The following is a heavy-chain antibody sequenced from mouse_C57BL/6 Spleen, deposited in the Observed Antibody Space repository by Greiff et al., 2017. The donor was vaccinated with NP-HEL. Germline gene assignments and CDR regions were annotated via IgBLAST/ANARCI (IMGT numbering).Heavy chain of an antibody. CDR1: GYTFTDYY. CDR2: INPNNGGT. D-gene: IGHD4-1*02. Sequence: VQLQQSGPELVKPGASVKISCKASGYTFTDYYMNWVKQSHGKSLEWIGDINPNNGGTSYNQKFKGKATLTVDKSSSTAYMELRSLTSEDSAVYYCARTHNWDYFDYWGQGTTLAVSS. V-gene: IGHV1-26*01. CDR3: ARTHNWDYFDY. J-gene: IGHJ2*01.